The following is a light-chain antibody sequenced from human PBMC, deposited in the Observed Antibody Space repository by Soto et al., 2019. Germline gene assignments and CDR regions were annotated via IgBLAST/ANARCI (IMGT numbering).Light chain of an antibody. CDR2: AAS. V-gene: IGKV1-39*01. Sequence: DIHMTQSPSSLSASVGDRVTITCRASERVTNYLNWYQLKPGKPPKLLIYAASTLQGGVPSRFSGRGSGTDFTLTISSLQPEDFATYYWQQSSSSPITFGQGTRLEIK. CDR3: QQSSSSPIT. CDR1: ERVTNY. J-gene: IGKJ5*01.